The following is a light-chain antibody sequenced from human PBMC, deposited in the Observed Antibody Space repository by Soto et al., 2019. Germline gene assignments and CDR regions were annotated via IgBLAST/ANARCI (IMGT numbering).Light chain of an antibody. CDR1: QSIGTS. Sequence: DIQMTQSPSTLSASVGDRVTITCRASQSIGTSLAWYQQRPGKAPKLLIYLASNLEVGVPSRFSGSGSGTEFTLATSSLQPDDFATYYCQQHGSYPRTLGQGTKVEI. CDR3: QQHGSYPRT. CDR2: LAS. J-gene: IGKJ1*01. V-gene: IGKV1-5*03.